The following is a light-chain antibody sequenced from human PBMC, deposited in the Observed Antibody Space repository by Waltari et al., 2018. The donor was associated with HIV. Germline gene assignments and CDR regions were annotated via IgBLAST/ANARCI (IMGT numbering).Light chain of an antibody. CDR1: QSILRW. CDR3: QQYNTSPWA. V-gene: IGKV1-5*03. J-gene: IGKJ1*01. CDR2: KAS. Sequence: DIQMTQSPSTLSPSMGDTVTTTCRASQSILRWMAWYQQQPGKAPQLLIYKASALESGVPSRFSGSGSGTDFTLTITGLQPVDSATYYCQQYNTSPWAFGQGTKVEVK.